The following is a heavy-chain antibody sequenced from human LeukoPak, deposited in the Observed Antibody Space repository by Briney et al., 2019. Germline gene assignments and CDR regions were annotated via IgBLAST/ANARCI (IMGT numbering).Heavy chain of an antibody. V-gene: IGHV5-10-1*01. Sequence: GESLRISCKGSGHSFTSYWISWVRQMPGKGLEWMGNIDPSDSDTNYSPSFQGHVTISADKSISTASLQWSSLKASDTAMYYCAISGSGPRDYWGQGTLVTVSS. CDR2: IDPSDSDT. D-gene: IGHD3-10*01. CDR1: GHSFTSYW. CDR3: AISGSGPRDY. J-gene: IGHJ4*02.